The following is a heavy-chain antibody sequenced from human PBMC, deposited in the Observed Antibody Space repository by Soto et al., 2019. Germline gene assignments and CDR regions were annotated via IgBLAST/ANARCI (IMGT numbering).Heavy chain of an antibody. CDR1: GGSLGSYY. D-gene: IGHD3-22*01. V-gene: IGHV4-59*01. CDR2: VFYTGRA. Sequence: PSETLSLTCTVSGGSLGSYYGSWIRQPPGTGLERIGYVFYTGRANYNASLTRRVSISLDTSNYQFSLKLSSVTAADTAVYHCERDGEGLMTTVHYYDNGMDVWGPGAAVTVS. J-gene: IGHJ6*02. CDR3: ERDGEGLMTTVHYYDNGMDV.